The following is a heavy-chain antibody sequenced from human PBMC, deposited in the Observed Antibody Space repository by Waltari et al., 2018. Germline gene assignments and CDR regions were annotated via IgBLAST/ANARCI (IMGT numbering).Heavy chain of an antibody. Sequence: EVQLVESGGGLVQPGGSLRLSCAASGFTVSSNYMSWVRQAPGKGLEWVSIIYSGGSTYYAGSVKGRFTISRDNSKNTLYLQMNSLRPEDTAVYYCTRDRRSPSDYYYGMDVWGQGTTVTVSS. CDR3: TRDRRSPSDYYYGMDV. J-gene: IGHJ6*02. CDR1: GFTVSSNY. V-gene: IGHV3-66*02. D-gene: IGHD1-26*01. CDR2: IYSGGST.